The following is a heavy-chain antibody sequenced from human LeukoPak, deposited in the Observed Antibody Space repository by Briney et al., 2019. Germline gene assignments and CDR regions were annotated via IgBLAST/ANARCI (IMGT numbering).Heavy chain of an antibody. J-gene: IGHJ6*02. V-gene: IGHV3-21*04. CDR2: ISGSSTYI. CDR3: AKGPRWTTVSYAYYYYGMDV. CDR1: GFTFSTYS. D-gene: IGHD4-11*01. Sequence: GGSLRLSCAASGFTFSTYSMIWVRQAPVKGLEWVSSISGSSTYIYYADSVKGRFTISRDNAKNTLYLQMNSLRAEDTAVYYCAKGPRWTTVSYAYYYYGMDVWGQGTLVTVSS.